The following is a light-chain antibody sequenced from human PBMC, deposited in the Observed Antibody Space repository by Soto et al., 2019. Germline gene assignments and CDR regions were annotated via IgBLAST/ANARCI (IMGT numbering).Light chain of an antibody. CDR2: GNT. V-gene: IGLV1-40*01. Sequence: QSVLTQPPSVSGAPGQRVTISCTGSSSNTGAGYDVHWYQQLPGTAPKLLIYGNTNRPSGVTDRFSGSKSGTSASLAITGLQAEDEADYYCQSYDSSLSGYVVFGGGTKVTVL. J-gene: IGLJ2*01. CDR3: QSYDSSLSGYVV. CDR1: SSNTGAGYD.